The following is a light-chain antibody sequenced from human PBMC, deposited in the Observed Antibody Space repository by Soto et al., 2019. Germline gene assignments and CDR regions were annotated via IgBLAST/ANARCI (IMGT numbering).Light chain of an antibody. CDR2: DAS. J-gene: IGKJ2*01. CDR1: QSISSW. Sequence: DIQMTQSPSTLSASVGDRVTITCRASQSISSWLAWYQQKPGKAPKLLIYDASSLESGVPSRFSGSGSGTECTLTISSLQSEDFAVYYCQQYNVWPFTFGQGTKLEIK. V-gene: IGKV1-5*01. CDR3: QQYNVWPFT.